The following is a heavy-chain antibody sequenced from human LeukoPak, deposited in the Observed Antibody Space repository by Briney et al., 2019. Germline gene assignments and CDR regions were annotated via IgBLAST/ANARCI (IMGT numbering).Heavy chain of an antibody. Sequence: SGTLSLTCAVSGGSISSSNWWSWVRQPPGKGLEWIGEIYHSGSTNYNPSLKSRVTISVDKSKNQFSLKLSSVTAADTAVYYCARHGARRYYYDSSGYYYVRAFDIWGQGTMVTVSS. V-gene: IGHV4-4*02. D-gene: IGHD3-22*01. CDR3: ARHGARRYYYDSSGYYYVRAFDI. J-gene: IGHJ3*02. CDR1: GGSISSSNW. CDR2: IYHSGST.